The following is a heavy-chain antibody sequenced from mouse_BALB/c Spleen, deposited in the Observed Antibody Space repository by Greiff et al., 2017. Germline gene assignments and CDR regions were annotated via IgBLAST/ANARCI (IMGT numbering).Heavy chain of an antibody. Sequence: VMLVESGPGLVAPSQSLSITCTVSGFSLSRYSVHWVRQPPGKGLEWLGMIWGGGSTDYNSALKSRLSISKDNPKSHVFLKMYSLQTEDTAMYYCAKNNNGSCYGDMDDWGQGTSVTVSS. CDR3: AKNNNGSCYGDMDD. CDR2: IWGGGST. V-gene: IGHV2-6-4*01. CDR1: GFSLSRYS. J-gene: IGHJ4*01. D-gene: IGHD1-1*01.